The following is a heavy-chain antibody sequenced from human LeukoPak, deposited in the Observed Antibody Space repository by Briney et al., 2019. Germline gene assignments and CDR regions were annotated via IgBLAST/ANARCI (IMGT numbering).Heavy chain of an antibody. CDR3: ASEGDYVWGSYRYTFDY. J-gene: IGHJ4*01. CDR1: GGTFSSYA. Sequence: SVKVSCKASGGTFSSYAISWVRQAPGQGLEWMGRIIPIFGTANYAQKFQGRVTITTDESTSTAYMELSSLRSEDTAVYYCASEGDYVWGSYRYTFDYWGQEPWSPSPQ. V-gene: IGHV1-69*05. CDR2: IIPIFGTA. D-gene: IGHD3-16*02.